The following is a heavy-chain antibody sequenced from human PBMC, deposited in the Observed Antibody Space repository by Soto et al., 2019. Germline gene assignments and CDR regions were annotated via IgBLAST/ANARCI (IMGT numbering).Heavy chain of an antibody. V-gene: IGHV3-33*01. CDR1: GFTFSSYG. Sequence: GGSLRLSCAASGFTFSSYGMHWVRQAPGKGLEWVAVIWYDGSNKYYADSVKGRFTISRDNSKNTLYLQMNSLRAEDTAVYYCARDGYNWNYGEGYYYYMDVWGKGTTVTVSS. D-gene: IGHD1-7*01. CDR3: ARDGYNWNYGEGYYYYMDV. CDR2: IWYDGSNK. J-gene: IGHJ6*03.